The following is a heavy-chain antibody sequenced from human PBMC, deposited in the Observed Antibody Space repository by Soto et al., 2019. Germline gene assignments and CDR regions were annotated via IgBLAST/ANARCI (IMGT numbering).Heavy chain of an antibody. CDR3: AKALRITIVGVVPPGYMDV. CDR1: GFTFSSYA. Sequence: GGSLRLSCAASGFTFSSYAMSWVRQAPGKGLEWVSAISGSGGSTYYADSVKGRFTISRDNSKNTLYLQMNSLRAEDTAVYYCAKALRITIVGVVPPGYMDVWGKGTTVTVSS. J-gene: IGHJ6*03. D-gene: IGHD3-3*01. CDR2: ISGSGGST. V-gene: IGHV3-23*01.